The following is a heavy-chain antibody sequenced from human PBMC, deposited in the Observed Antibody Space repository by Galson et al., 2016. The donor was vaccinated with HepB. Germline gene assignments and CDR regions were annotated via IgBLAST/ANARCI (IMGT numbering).Heavy chain of an antibody. Sequence: SLRLSRAVSGFTFSSYAMSWVRQAPGKGLEWVSGISGSGGSTYYADSVKGRFTISRDNSKKTLYLQMNSLRAEDTAVYYCAKDGRIYCSSASCHDHFHYWGQGTLVTVSS. V-gene: IGHV3-23*01. CDR2: ISGSGGST. CDR1: GFTFSSYA. CDR3: AKDGRIYCSSASCHDHFHY. D-gene: IGHD2-2*01. J-gene: IGHJ4*02.